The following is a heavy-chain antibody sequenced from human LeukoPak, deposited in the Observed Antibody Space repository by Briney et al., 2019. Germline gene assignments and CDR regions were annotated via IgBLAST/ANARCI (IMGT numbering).Heavy chain of an antibody. D-gene: IGHD3-22*01. J-gene: IGHJ4*02. V-gene: IGHV3-9*01. CDR2: ISWNSGRI. CDR3: ARDTPPSGYYYEFGSY. CDR1: GFTFDDYA. Sequence: GRSLRLSCAASGFTFDDYAMHWVRQVPGKGLEWVSSISWNSGRIVYADSVKGRFTISRDNAKNSLHLQMNSLRAEDTAVYYCARDTPPSGYYYEFGSYWGQGTLVTVSS.